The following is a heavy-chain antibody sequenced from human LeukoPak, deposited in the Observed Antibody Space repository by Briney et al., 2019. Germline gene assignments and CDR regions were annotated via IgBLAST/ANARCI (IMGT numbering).Heavy chain of an antibody. Sequence: GGSLRLSCVASGITFSRHGMDWVRQAPGKGLEWVAVIADDGGVKRYADSVKGRFTVSGDNSKSTLYLQMNGLSVEDTAIYYCAREATWGEWYFDHWGQGTPVTVSS. D-gene: IGHD3-3*01. V-gene: IGHV3-30*03. J-gene: IGHJ4*02. CDR2: IADDGGVK. CDR1: GITFSRHG. CDR3: AREATWGEWYFDH.